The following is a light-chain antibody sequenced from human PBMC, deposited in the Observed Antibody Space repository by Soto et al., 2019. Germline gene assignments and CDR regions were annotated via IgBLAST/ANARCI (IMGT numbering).Light chain of an antibody. CDR2: GAS. V-gene: IGKV3-20*01. CDR3: QHYGSPPTYT. CDR1: QSINY. Sequence: EIVLTQSPGTLSLSPGERATLSYRASQSINYLAWYQQKVGQAPRLLIYGASTRATGIPDRFSGSGSGTDFSLTISRLEPEDFAVYYCQHYGSPPTYTFGQGTKLEIK. J-gene: IGKJ2*01.